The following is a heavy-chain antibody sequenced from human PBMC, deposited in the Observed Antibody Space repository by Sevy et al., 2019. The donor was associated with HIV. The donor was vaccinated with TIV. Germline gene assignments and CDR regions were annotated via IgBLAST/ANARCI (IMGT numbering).Heavy chain of an antibody. CDR3: AKDTSIEGGIAAAGTGSFDF. CDR2: INWNSGNI. Sequence: GGSLRLSCAASGFTFDEYGMHWVRQAPGKGLEWVSGINWNSGNIGYAEYVKGRFTISRDNAKNSLYLEIDSLRAEATALYYCAKDTSIEGGIAAAGTGSFDFWGHGTLVTVPS. CDR1: GFTFDEYG. J-gene: IGHJ4*01. D-gene: IGHD6-13*01. V-gene: IGHV3-9*01.